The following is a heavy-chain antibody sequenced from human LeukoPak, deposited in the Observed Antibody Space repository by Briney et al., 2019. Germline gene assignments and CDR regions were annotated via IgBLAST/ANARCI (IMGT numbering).Heavy chain of an antibody. CDR1: GFTFSSSG. D-gene: IGHD2-15*01. Sequence: GGSLRLSCAASGFTFSSSGMHWVRQAPGKGLEWVAVILYNGSNKYYADSVKGRFTISRDNSKNTLYLQMNSLRVEDTAVYYCARAGGYCSGGSCYRGYSWYDPWGQGTLVTVSS. J-gene: IGHJ5*02. CDR3: ARAGGYCSGGSCYRGYSWYDP. CDR2: ILYNGSNK. V-gene: IGHV3-33*01.